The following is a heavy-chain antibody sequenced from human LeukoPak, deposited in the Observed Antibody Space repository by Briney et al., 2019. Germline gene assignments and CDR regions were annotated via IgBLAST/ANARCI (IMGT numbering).Heavy chain of an antibody. D-gene: IGHD3-3*01. CDR2: ISGSGGST. Sequence: GGSLRLSCAASGFTFSSYAMSWVRQAPGKGLEWVSAISGSGGSTYYADSVKGRFTISRDNSKNTLYLQMNSLRAEDTAVYYCAKAGGDFWSGYYPTTYCYYGMDVWGQGTTVTVSS. J-gene: IGHJ6*02. V-gene: IGHV3-23*01. CDR3: AKAGGDFWSGYYPTTYCYYGMDV. CDR1: GFTFSSYA.